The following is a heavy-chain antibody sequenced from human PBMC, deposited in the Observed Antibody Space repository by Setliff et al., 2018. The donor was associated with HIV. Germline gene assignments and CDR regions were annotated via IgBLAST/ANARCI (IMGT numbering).Heavy chain of an antibody. J-gene: IGHJ4*02. CDR2: INPNSGGT. Sequence: GASVKVSCKASGYNFPTYGISWVRQAPGQGLEWMGWINPNSGGTNYAQKFHGRVTMTTDTSISTAYMVLSRLRSDDAAMYYCASSGGYPDYFDYWGQGTLVTVSS. CDR1: GYNFPTYG. V-gene: IGHV1-2*02. D-gene: IGHD1-26*01. CDR3: ASSGGYPDYFDY.